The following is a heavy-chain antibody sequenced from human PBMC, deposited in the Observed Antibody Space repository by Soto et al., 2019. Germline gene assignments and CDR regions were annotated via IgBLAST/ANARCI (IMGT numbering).Heavy chain of an antibody. CDR2: ISSSGSSI. CDR3: ARDGYDSSGDSEYFQY. Sequence: LRLSCAASGFTFSTYEMNWVRQAPGKGLEWISYISSSGSSIYYTNSVKGRFTISRDNAWNSLNLQMNSLRVEDTAVYYCARDGYDSSGDSEYFQYWGQGTLVTVS. V-gene: IGHV3-48*03. CDR1: GFTFSTYE. J-gene: IGHJ1*01. D-gene: IGHD3-22*01.